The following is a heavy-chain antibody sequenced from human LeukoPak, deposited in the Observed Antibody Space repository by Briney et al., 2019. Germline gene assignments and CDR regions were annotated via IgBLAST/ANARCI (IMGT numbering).Heavy chain of an antibody. J-gene: IGHJ5*02. V-gene: IGHV4-39*07. CDR3: ARGSPGRVAARSDWFDP. CDR2: INHSGST. Sequence: PSETLSLTCTVSGGSISSGDYYWSWIRQPPGKGLEWIGEINHSGSTNYNPSLKSRVTISVDTSKNQFSLKLSSVTAADTAVYYCARGSPGRVAARSDWFDPWGQGTLVTVSS. D-gene: IGHD6-6*01. CDR1: GGSISSGDYY.